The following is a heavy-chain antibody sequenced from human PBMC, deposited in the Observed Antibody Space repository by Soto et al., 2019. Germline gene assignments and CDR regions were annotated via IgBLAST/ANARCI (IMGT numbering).Heavy chain of an antibody. V-gene: IGHV1-8*01. CDR2: VNPNNGDT. D-gene: IGHD3-10*01. CDR3: AEVSRKGSAIDFDY. CDR1: GYTFSNYD. Sequence: QVQLVQSGAELKKPGASVKVSCKASGYTFSNYDMNWVRQATGQGPEWIGWVNPNNGDTGYAQKFQGRFTLTTDISTTTAYMELTSLRSEDTAIYYCAEVSRKGSAIDFDYWGQGTLITVSS. J-gene: IGHJ4*02.